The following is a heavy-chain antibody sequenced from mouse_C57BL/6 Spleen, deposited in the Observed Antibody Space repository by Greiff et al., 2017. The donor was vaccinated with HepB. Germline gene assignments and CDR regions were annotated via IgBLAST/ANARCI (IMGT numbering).Heavy chain of an antibody. V-gene: IGHV5-17*01. CDR3: ARGRGPVLAMDY. J-gene: IGHJ4*01. D-gene: IGHD1-1*01. CDR1: GFTFSDYG. CDR2: ISSGSSTI. Sequence: EVQLVESGGGLVKPGGSLKLSCAASGFTFSDYGMHWVRQAPEKGLEWVAYISSGSSTIYYADTVKGRFTISRDNAKNTLFLQMTSLRSEDTAMYYCARGRGPVLAMDYWGQGTSVTVSS.